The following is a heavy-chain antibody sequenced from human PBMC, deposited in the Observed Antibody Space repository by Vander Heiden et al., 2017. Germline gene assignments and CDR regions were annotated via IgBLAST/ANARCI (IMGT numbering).Heavy chain of an antibody. CDR1: GFTFRRHV. D-gene: IGHD1-26*01. Sequence: EVQLLESGGGLVQPGGSLRLSCAASGFTFRRHVMNWVRQAPGKGLEWVSAISGSGDSTYYADSVKGRFTISRDNSKNTLYRQMNSLRAEDTAVYYCAKQMWELTFEYWGQGTLVTVPS. CDR2: ISGSGDST. J-gene: IGHJ4*02. CDR3: AKQMWELTFEY. V-gene: IGHV3-23*01.